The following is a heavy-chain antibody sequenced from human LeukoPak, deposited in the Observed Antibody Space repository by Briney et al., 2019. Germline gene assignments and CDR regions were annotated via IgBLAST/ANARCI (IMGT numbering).Heavy chain of an antibody. J-gene: IGHJ4*02. D-gene: IGHD1-26*01. CDR1: GYTFTGYY. CDR3: ARDRCPGGATLCFDY. CDR2: INPNSGGT. Sequence: GASVKVSCKASGYTFTGYYMHWVRQAPGQGLEWMGWINPNSGGTNYAQKFQGRVTMTRDTSISTAYMELSRLRSDDTAVYYCARDRCPGGATLCFDYWGQGTLVTVSS. V-gene: IGHV1-2*02.